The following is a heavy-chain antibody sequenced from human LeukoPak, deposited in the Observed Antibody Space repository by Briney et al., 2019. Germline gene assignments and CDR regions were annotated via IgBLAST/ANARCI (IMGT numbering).Heavy chain of an antibody. CDR1: GGSISRYY. CDR2: IDNSGST. Sequence: SETLSLTCSVSGGSISRYYWSWIRQPPGKGLEWIGYIDNSGSTSYNPSLKSRVTISVDTSKNQFSLKLSSVTAADTAVYYCARRVGYCSGGSCWFDPWGQGTLVTVSS. J-gene: IGHJ5*02. D-gene: IGHD2-15*01. CDR3: ARRVGYCSGGSCWFDP. V-gene: IGHV4-59*08.